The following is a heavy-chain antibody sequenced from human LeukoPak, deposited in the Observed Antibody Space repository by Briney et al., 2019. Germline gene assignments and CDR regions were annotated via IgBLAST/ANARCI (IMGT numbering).Heavy chain of an antibody. CDR2: ISYDGSNK. D-gene: IGHD2-15*01. CDR3: ARGDCSGGSCYPGPGY. V-gene: IGHV3-30-3*01. J-gene: IGHJ4*02. CDR1: GFTFSSYA. Sequence: GGSLRLSCAASGFTFSSYAMHWVRQAPGKGLEWVAVISYDGSNKYYADSVKGRFTISRDNSKNTLYLQMNSLRAEDTAVYYCARGDCSGGSCYPGPGYWGQGTLVTVFS.